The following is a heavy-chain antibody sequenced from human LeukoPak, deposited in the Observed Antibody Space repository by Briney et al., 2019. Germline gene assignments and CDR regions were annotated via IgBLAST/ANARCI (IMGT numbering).Heavy chain of an antibody. CDR1: GFTFNTYT. J-gene: IGHJ6*03. CDR3: AKDSKIVGATFRSYHYMDV. CDR2: ITASSTAI. D-gene: IGHD1-26*01. V-gene: IGHV3-21*04. Sequence: GGSLRLSCAASGFTFNTYTMSWVRQAPGKGLEWVSSITASSTAIYSADSVKGRFTISRDNAKNFLYLQMNSLRAEDTAVYYCAKDSKIVGATFRSYHYMDVWGKGTAVTVSS.